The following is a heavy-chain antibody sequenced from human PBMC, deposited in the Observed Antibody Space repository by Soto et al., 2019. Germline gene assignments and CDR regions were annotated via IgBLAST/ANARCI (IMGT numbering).Heavy chain of an antibody. CDR2: INGDGSST. CDR3: ARGVQEDYYGMDV. D-gene: IGHD3-10*01. V-gene: IGHV3-74*01. J-gene: IGHJ6*02. Sequence: EVQLVESGGGLVQPGGSLRLSCAASGFTFSSYWMHWVRQAPGKGLVWVSRINGDGSSTSYADSVKGRFTISRDNAKNTLYLQMNSLSADDTAVYYCARGVQEDYYGMDVWGQGTTVTVSS. CDR1: GFTFSSYW.